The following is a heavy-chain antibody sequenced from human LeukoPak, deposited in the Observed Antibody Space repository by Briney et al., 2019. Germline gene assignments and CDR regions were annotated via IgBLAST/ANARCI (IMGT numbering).Heavy chain of an antibody. D-gene: IGHD5-18*01. CDR3: ARSGIQPGARAFDI. J-gene: IGHJ3*02. Sequence: GGSLRLSCAASGFTFSSYWMSWVRQAPGKGLEWVSSISSSSSYIYYADSVKGRFTISRDNAKNSLYLQMNSLRAEDTAVYYCARSGIQPGARAFDIWGQGTMVTVSS. CDR1: GFTFSSYW. V-gene: IGHV3-21*01. CDR2: ISSSSSYI.